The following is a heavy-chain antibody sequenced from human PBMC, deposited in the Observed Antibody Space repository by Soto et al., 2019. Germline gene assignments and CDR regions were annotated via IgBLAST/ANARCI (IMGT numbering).Heavy chain of an antibody. D-gene: IGHD2-21*02. CDR1: GFTFSSYS. CDR2: ISSSSSYI. J-gene: IGHJ4*02. V-gene: IGHV3-21*01. Sequence: EVQLVESGGGLVKPGGSLRLSCAASGFTFSSYSMNWVRQAPGKGLEWVSSISSSSSYIYYADSVKGRFTISRDNAKNSLYLQMNSLRAEDTAVYYCARLAYCGGDCYHFDYWGQGTLVTVSS. CDR3: ARLAYCGGDCYHFDY.